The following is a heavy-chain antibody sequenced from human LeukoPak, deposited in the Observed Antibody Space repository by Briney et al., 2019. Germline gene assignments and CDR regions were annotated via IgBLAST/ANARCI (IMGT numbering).Heavy chain of an antibody. Sequence: GGSLRLSCAASGFTVSGNYMSWVRQAPGKGLEWVSVIYSGGSTYFADTVKGRFTISRDNSKNTLYLQMNSLRAEDTAVYYCARDWGAARPDYWGQGNRVTVSS. J-gene: IGHJ4*02. CDR2: IYSGGST. CDR3: ARDWGAARPDY. V-gene: IGHV3-66*01. CDR1: GFTVSGNY. D-gene: IGHD6-6*01.